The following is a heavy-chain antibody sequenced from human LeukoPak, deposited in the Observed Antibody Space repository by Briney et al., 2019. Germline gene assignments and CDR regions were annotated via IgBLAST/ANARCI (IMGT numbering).Heavy chain of an antibody. Sequence: PGGSLRLSCAASGFTFSRYWMSSVRETPGKGLEWVANIKQEGSAKYYVDSVKGRFTISRANARNSPYLHMNIMRAQNRPVYYCARDANWTPAPLDYGGQGTLVTV. D-gene: IGHD1-1*01. CDR1: GFTFSRYW. CDR3: ARDANWTPAPLDY. V-gene: IGHV3-7*01. CDR2: IKQEGSAK. J-gene: IGHJ4*02.